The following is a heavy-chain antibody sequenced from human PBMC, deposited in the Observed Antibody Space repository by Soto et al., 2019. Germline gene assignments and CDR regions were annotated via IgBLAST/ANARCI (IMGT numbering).Heavy chain of an antibody. Sequence: ASVKVSCKASGYTFTSYAMHWVRQAPGQRLEWMGWINAGNGNTKYSQKFQDRVTITRDTSASTAYMELSSLRSEDTAVYYCARNLVGASNYFDYWGQGTLVTVSS. CDR3: ARNLVGASNYFDY. CDR2: INAGNGNT. D-gene: IGHD1-26*01. J-gene: IGHJ4*02. CDR1: GYTFTSYA. V-gene: IGHV1-3*01.